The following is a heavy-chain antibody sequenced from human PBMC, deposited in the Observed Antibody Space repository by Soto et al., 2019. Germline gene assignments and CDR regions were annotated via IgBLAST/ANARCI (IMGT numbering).Heavy chain of an antibody. CDR1: GGSFSGYY. CDR3: ARGRGAKAARTPGRFDY. CDR2: INHSGST. Sequence: SETLSLTCAVYGGSFSGYYWSWIRQPPGKGLEWIGEINHSGSTNYNPSLKSRVTISVDTSKNQFSLKLSSVTAADTAVYYCARGRGAKAARTPGRFDYWGQGTLVTVSS. D-gene: IGHD6-6*01. J-gene: IGHJ4*02. V-gene: IGHV4-34*01.